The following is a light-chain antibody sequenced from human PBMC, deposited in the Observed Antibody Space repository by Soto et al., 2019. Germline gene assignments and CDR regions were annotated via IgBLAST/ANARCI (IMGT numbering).Light chain of an antibody. CDR1: QSVSSSY. V-gene: IGKV3-20*01. CDR2: GAS. CDR3: QEYGSSRT. Sequence: EIVLTQSPGTLSLSPGERATFSCRASQSVSSSYLAWYQQKPGQAPRLLIYGASSRAAGIPDRFSGSGSGTDFTLTIRRLEPEDFAVYYCQEYGSSRTFGQGTKVDNK. J-gene: IGKJ1*01.